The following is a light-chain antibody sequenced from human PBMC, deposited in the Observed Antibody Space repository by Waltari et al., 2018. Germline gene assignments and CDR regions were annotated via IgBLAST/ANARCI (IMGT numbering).Light chain of an antibody. Sequence: DIQLTHSPSSLSASVCARVTITCRASQGINTYLPWYHQKLGKAPKLLIYVASTLQSGVPSRFSGSGSGTEFTLTISSLQPEDFATYYCQQVKTYPYTFGQGTKLEIK. J-gene: IGKJ2*01. CDR3: QQVKTYPYT. V-gene: IGKV1-9*01. CDR2: VAS. CDR1: QGINTY.